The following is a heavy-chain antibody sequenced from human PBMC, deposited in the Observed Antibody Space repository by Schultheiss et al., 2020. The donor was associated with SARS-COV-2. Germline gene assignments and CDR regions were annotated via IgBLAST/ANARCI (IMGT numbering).Heavy chain of an antibody. CDR3: ARHPGDYGGAYFDY. J-gene: IGHJ4*02. CDR2: IYYSGST. CDR1: GGSISSYY. D-gene: IGHD4-23*01. V-gene: IGHV4-59*08. Sequence: SETLSLTCTVSGGSISSYYWSWIRQPPRKGLEWIGYIYYSGSTYYNPSLKSRVTISVDTSKNQFSLKLSSVTAADTAVYYCARHPGDYGGAYFDYWGQGTLVTVSS.